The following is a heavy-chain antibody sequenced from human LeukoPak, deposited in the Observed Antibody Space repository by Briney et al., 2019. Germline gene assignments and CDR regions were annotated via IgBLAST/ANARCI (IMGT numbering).Heavy chain of an antibody. V-gene: IGHV4-59*04. D-gene: IGHD5-12*01. Sequence: SETLSLTCTVSGGSISSYYWGWIRQPPGKGLEWIGNIYYSGSTYYNPSLKSRVTMYIDTSKNQFSLKLSSVTAADTAMYYCAKSNGYGLIDYWGQGTLVTVSS. CDR2: IYYSGST. CDR3: AKSNGYGLIDY. CDR1: GGSISSYY. J-gene: IGHJ4*02.